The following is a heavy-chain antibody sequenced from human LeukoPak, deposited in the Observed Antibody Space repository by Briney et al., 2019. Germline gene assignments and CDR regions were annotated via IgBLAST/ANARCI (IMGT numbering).Heavy chain of an antibody. CDR1: GFTFSHYG. J-gene: IGHJ4*02. CDR2: IWSDGTDK. Sequence: GASLRLSCATSGFTFSHYGMHWVRQAPGKGLEWVAVIWSDGTDKYYGDSVKGRFTISRDNSKKTVYLQMNSLRVEDTAVYYCAKDAQRGFDFSNSLESWGQGTLVTVSS. CDR3: AKDAQRGFDFSNSLES. V-gene: IGHV3-33*06. D-gene: IGHD4-11*01.